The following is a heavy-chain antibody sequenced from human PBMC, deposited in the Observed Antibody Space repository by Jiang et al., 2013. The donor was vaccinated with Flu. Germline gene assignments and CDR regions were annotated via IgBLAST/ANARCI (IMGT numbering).Heavy chain of an antibody. J-gene: IGHJ4*02. CDR3: ARHASGWYDY. V-gene: IGHV4-39*07. D-gene: IGHD6-19*01. CDR1: GGSISSSSYY. CDR2: IYYSGST. Sequence: GPGLVKPSETLSLTCTVSGGSISSSSYYWGWIRQPPGKGLEWIGSIYYSGSTYYNPSLKSRVTISVDTSKNQFSLKLSSVTAADTAVYYCARHASGWYDYWGQGTLVTVSS.